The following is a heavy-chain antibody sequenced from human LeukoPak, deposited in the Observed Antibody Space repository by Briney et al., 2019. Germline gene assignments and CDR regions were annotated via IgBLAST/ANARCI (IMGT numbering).Heavy chain of an antibody. CDR2: INPNSGGT. Sequence: ASVKVSCKASGYTFTGYYIHWVRQAPGQGLEWMGWINPNSGGTNYAQKFQGRVTMTGDTSISTAYMELSGLRSDDTAVYYCAREPYDSGSFRTDYYYMDVWGKGTTVTISS. CDR3: AREPYDSGSFRTDYYYMDV. J-gene: IGHJ6*03. CDR1: GYTFTGYY. D-gene: IGHD3-10*01. V-gene: IGHV1-2*02.